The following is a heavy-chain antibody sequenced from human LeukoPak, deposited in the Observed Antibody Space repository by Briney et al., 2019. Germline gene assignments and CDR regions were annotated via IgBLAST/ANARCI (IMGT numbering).Heavy chain of an antibody. CDR3: ARDRGIAAVNWFDP. Sequence: SRTLSLTCAISGDSVSSNSAAGNWIRQSPSRGLERLGRTYYRSKWYNDYAVSVKSRITINPDTSKNQFSLQLNSVTPEDTAVYYCARDRGIAAVNWFDPWGQGTLVTVSS. CDR1: GDSVSSNSAA. CDR2: TYYRSKWYN. V-gene: IGHV6-1*01. J-gene: IGHJ5*02. D-gene: IGHD6-13*01.